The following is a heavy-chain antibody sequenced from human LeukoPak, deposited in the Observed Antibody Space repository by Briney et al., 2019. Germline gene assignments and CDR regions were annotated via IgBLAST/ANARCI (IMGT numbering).Heavy chain of an antibody. D-gene: IGHD3-16*01. V-gene: IGHV1-3*01. CDR3: ARAAFRPLYYFDY. CDR1: GYTFTSYA. J-gene: IGHJ4*02. CDR2: FNAGNGNT. Sequence: ASVKVSCKASGYTFTSYAMHWVRQAPGQRLEWMGRFNAGNGNTKYSQKFQGRVTITRDTSASTAYMELSSLRSEDTAVYYCARAAFRPLYYFDYWGQGTLVTVSS.